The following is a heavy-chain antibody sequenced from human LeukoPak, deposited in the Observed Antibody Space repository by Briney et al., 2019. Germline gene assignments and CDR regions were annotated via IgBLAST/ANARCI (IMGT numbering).Heavy chain of an antibody. CDR2: ISAYNGNT. D-gene: IGHD3-9*01. CDR3: ARSLSYDILTGYNY. CDR1: GYTFTSYG. Sequence: GASVTVSCTASGYTFTSYGISWVRQAPGQGLEWMGWISAYNGNTNYAQKLQGRVTMTTDTSTSTAYMELRSLRSDDTAVYYCARSLSYDILTGYNYWGQGTLVTVSS. V-gene: IGHV1-18*01. J-gene: IGHJ4*02.